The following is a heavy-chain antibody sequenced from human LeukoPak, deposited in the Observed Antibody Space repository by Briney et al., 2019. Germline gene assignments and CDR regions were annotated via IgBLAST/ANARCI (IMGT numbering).Heavy chain of an antibody. J-gene: IGHJ6*03. CDR2: IYYSGST. V-gene: IGHV4-39*01. Sequence: PSETLSLTCTVSGGSISDSGYYWGWIRQPPGKGLEWIGSIYYSGSTYYNPSLKSRVTISVDTSKNQFSLKLSSVTAADTAVYYCATKNYYYYYMDVWGKGTTVTVSS. CDR1: GGSISDSGYY. CDR3: ATKNYYYYYMDV.